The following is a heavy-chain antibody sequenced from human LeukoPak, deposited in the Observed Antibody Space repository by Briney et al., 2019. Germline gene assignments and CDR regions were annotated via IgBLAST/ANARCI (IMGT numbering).Heavy chain of an antibody. CDR3: ARHYKQQLIDF. V-gene: IGHV5-51*01. Sequence: GESLKISCKGSGYSVTDFWVGSVRQMPGKGLEWMGIIYPDDSDIRHSPSFEGQVTISADKSISTAYLQWSSLKASDTAIYYCARHYKQQLIDFWGPGTLVTVSS. CDR1: GYSVTDFW. J-gene: IGHJ4*02. CDR2: IYPDDSDI. D-gene: IGHD6-13*01.